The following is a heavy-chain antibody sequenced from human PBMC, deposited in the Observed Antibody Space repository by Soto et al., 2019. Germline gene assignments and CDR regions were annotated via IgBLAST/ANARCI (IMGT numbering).Heavy chain of an antibody. CDR1: GFTFSSYA. CDR2: ISYDGSNK. D-gene: IGHD5-18*01. V-gene: IGHV3-30-3*01. Sequence: GGSLRLSCAASGFTFSSYAMHWVRQAPGKGLEWVAVISYDGSNKYYADSVKGRFTISRDNSKNTLYLQMNSLRAEDTAVYYCARVRGYSYGPHNYFDYWGQGTLVTVSS. CDR3: ARVRGYSYGPHNYFDY. J-gene: IGHJ4*02.